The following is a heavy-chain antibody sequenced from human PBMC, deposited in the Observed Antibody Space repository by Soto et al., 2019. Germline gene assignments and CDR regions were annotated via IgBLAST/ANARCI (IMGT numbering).Heavy chain of an antibody. Sequence: EVQVVQSGGGLVKPGKSLRLSCVVSGFPFSDAWMMWVRQAPGKGLEWVGLIKRKIDGETTDYAAAVRVRFFILRDDSRNMVFLQMTRLQREDTATYNCNGGIDTDHWGQGTLVTVSS. J-gene: IGHJ4*02. CDR3: NGGIDTDH. CDR2: IKRKIDGETT. CDR1: GFPFSDAW. V-gene: IGHV3-15*01.